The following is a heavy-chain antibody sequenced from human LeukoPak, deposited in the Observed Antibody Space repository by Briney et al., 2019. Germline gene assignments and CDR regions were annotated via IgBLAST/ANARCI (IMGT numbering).Heavy chain of an antibody. J-gene: IGHJ6*02. CDR3: ARGGEKWQQMDYYYYYGMDV. CDR2: IIPIFGTA. V-gene: IGHV1-69*05. D-gene: IGHD5-24*01. Sequence: SVKVSCKASGGTFSSYAISWVRQAPGQGLEWMGGIIPIFGTANYAQKFQGRVTITTDESTSTAYMELSSLRSEDTAVYYCARGGEKWQQMDYYYYYGMDVWGQGTTVTVSS. CDR1: GGTFSSYA.